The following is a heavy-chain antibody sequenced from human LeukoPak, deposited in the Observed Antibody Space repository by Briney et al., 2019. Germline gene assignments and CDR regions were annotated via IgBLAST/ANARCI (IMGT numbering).Heavy chain of an antibody. D-gene: IGHD6-13*01. CDR2: FDPEDGET. Sequence: EASVKVSCKVSGYTLTELSMHWVRQAPGKGLEWMGGFDPEDGETIYAQKSQGRVTMTEDTSTDTAYMELSSLRSEDTAVYYCALTPPSIAAAGTTPLDPWGQGTLVTVSS. CDR1: GYTLTELS. V-gene: IGHV1-24*01. J-gene: IGHJ5*02. CDR3: ALTPPSIAAAGTTPLDP.